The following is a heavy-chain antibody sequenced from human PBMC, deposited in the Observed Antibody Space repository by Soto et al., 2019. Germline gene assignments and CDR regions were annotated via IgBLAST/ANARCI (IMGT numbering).Heavy chain of an antibody. CDR3: ANGAAGIEAHVI. J-gene: IGHJ4*02. CDR2: VNTYNGNT. D-gene: IGHD6-13*01. Sequence: ASVKVSCKASGYTFTSFGVNWVRQAPGQGLEWIGWVNTYNGNTKYSQKFQGRVTMTADTSTSTAYMEVGSLRSDDTAIYYCANGAAGIEAHVIWGQGTQVTVSS. V-gene: IGHV1-18*01. CDR1: GYTFTSFG.